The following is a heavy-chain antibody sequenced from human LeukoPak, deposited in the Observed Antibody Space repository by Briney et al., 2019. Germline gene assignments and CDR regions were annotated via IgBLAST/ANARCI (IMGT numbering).Heavy chain of an antibody. Sequence: GGSLRLSCAASGFTLSTSWMTWVRQAPGKGLEWVTNINRDGSQIDYMDSVKGRFTISRDSANNALYLQMNSLRAEDPAVYYCERGGLTAQYDYWGQGTLVTVSS. J-gene: IGHJ4*02. CDR3: ERGGLTAQYDY. CDR1: GFTLSTSW. V-gene: IGHV3-7*01. D-gene: IGHD3-22*01. CDR2: INRDGSQI.